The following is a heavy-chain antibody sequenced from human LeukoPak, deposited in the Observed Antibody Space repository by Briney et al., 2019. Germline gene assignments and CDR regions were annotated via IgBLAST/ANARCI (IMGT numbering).Heavy chain of an antibody. D-gene: IGHD6-6*01. Sequence: GGSLRLSCAASGFTVSNIYMSWVRQAPGKGLEWVSVIYTGVSTYYADSVKGRFAISRDNSKNTLYLQMNSLRAEDTGVYYCARVRPHPIIDVWGKGTTVTVSS. CDR1: GFTVSNIY. CDR3: ARVRPHPIIDV. CDR2: IYTGVST. J-gene: IGHJ6*03. V-gene: IGHV3-53*01.